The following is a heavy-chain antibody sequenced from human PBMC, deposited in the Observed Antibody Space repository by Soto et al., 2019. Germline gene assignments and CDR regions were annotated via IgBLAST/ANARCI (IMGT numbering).Heavy chain of an antibody. D-gene: IGHD1-1*01. Sequence: GGSLRLSCAASGFPFNNYYMTWVRQASGKGLEWVASIKEDGNEKYYVDSVKGRFTISRDNAKNSLSLQMNSLRAEDTAVYFCTRGAGGWNYYYAMDVWGPGATVTVSS. J-gene: IGHJ6*02. CDR1: GFPFNNYY. CDR2: IKEDGNEK. V-gene: IGHV3-7*03. CDR3: TRGAGGWNYYYAMDV.